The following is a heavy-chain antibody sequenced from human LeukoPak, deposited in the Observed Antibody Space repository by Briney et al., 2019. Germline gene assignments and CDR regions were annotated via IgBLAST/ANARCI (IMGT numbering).Heavy chain of an antibody. CDR1: GDSISSSSYY. V-gene: IGHV4-39*07. CDR2: IYYSVTT. D-gene: IGHD6-13*01. Sequence: PSETLSLTCTVSGDSISSSSYYWGWIRQPPGKGLEWIGSIYYSVTTYYNPSLKSRVTISVDTSKNQFSLKLSSVTAADTAVYYCAREAYSSSWLTPGSNYFDYWGQGTLVTVSS. J-gene: IGHJ4*02. CDR3: AREAYSSSWLTPGSNYFDY.